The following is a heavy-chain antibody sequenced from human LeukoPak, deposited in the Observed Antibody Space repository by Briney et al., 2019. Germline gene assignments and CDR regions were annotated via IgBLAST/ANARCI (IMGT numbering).Heavy chain of an antibody. D-gene: IGHD6-6*01. CDR1: GGSISSGGYY. J-gene: IGHJ4*02. CDR2: IYYSGST. V-gene: IGHV4-30-4*08. CDR3: ARVIQGSSALMVFDY. Sequence: PSETLSLTCTVSGGSISSGGYYWSWIRQPPGKGLEWIGYIYYSGSTYYNPSLKSRVTISVDTSKNQFSLKLSSVTAADTAVYYCARVIQGSSALMVFDYWGQGTLVTVSS.